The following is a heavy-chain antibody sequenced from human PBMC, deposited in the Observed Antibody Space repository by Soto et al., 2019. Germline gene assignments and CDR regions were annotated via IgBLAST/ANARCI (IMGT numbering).Heavy chain of an antibody. D-gene: IGHD3-10*01. CDR1: GGSIRADY. CDR3: PRTGRPGPHFDY. J-gene: IGHJ4*02. V-gene: IGHV4-59*03. Sequence: QLQLQESGPGLVKPSETLSLTCTVSGGSIRADYWSWIRQPPGKGLEWIGFMFPSGATNANPSLQSRVTTSVNNSENQSSLKMTSMTAADPAVYYWPRTGRPGPHFDYWGQAILVNVPS. CDR2: MFPSGAT.